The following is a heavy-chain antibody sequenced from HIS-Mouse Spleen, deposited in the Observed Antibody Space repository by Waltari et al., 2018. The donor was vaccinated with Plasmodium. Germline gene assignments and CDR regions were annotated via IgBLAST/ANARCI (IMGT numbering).Heavy chain of an antibody. CDR2: IYYSGST. CDR1: GGSVSSGSYY. Sequence: QVQLQESGPGLVKPSETLSLTCTVSGGSVSSGSYYWSWIRQPPGKGLEWIGYIYYSGSTNHNPSRKSRVTISVDTSKNQFSLKLSSVTAADTAVYYCARDLPGAEGYFDLWGRGTLVTVSS. V-gene: IGHV4-61*01. J-gene: IGHJ2*01. D-gene: IGHD3-10*01. CDR3: ARDLPGAEGYFDL.